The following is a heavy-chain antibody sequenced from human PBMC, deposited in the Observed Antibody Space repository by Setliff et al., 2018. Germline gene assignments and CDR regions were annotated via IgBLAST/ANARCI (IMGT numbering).Heavy chain of an antibody. J-gene: IGHJ4*02. CDR3: AASPGGLGY. D-gene: IGHD3-10*01. V-gene: IGHV1-2*02. CDR1: GYTFNIYG. Sequence: VASVKVSCKASGYTFNIYGISWVRQAPGQGLEWMGWMSPITGATKYAQKFQARVTMTRDTSITTAYMDLSSLRSDDTAVYYCAASPGGLGYWGQGTLVTVSS. CDR2: MSPITGAT.